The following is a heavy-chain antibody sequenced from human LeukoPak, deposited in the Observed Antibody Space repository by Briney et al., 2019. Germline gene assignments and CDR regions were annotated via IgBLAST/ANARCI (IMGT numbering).Heavy chain of an antibody. Sequence: SEPQTLPCGVSGGLNRRHHWLGAPRPPGQALEGIGHIHYSWDTTYNHSLKSRLTISVDTSKNQFSLRLTSVTAADTAVYYCARFAPNCDTSSCYLDYWGQGALVTVSS. CDR3: ARFAPNCDTSSCYLDY. CDR1: GGLNRRHH. V-gene: IGHV4-59*08. J-gene: IGHJ4*02. D-gene: IGHD6-13*01. CDR2: IHYSWDT.